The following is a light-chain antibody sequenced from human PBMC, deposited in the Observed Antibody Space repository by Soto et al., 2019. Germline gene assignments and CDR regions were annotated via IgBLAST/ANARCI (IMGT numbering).Light chain of an antibody. V-gene: IGKV3-15*01. CDR3: QQYNNWPWT. J-gene: IGKJ1*01. CDR2: GAS. CDR1: QSVRSY. Sequence: EIMLTQSPSTLSLSPGERATLTCRASQSVRSYLAWYQQKPGQAPRLLIYGASTRATGIPARFSGSGSGTEFTLTISSLQSVDFAVYSCQQYNNWPWTFGQGTKVDI.